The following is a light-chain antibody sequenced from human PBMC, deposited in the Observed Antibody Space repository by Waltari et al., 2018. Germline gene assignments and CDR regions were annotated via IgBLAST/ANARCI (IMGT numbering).Light chain of an antibody. V-gene: IGLV2-23*01. CDR2: EAN. Sequence: QSALTQPASVSGSPGQSITISCTGVNSNVGSYNLVSWYQKYPGKAPKLIIYEANRRPSGVSNLFSGSKFGDTASLTVSGLQSEDEADYFCCLNVGSSVFFGGGTKLTVL. J-gene: IGLJ2*01. CDR1: NSNVGSYNL. CDR3: CLNVGSSVF.